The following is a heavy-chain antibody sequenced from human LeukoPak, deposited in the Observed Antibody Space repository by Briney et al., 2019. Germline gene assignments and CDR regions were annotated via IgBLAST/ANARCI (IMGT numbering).Heavy chain of an antibody. CDR3: ARAGPAYYDILTGYSSRPHGYYYGMDV. CDR1: GGTFSSYA. Sequence: ASVKVSCKASGGTFSSYAISWVRQAPGQGLEWMGGIIPIFGTANYAQKFQGRVTITADKSTSTAYMELSSLRSEDTAVYYCARAGPAYYDILTGYSSRPHGYYYGMDVWGQGTTVTVSS. D-gene: IGHD3-9*01. CDR2: IIPIFGTA. V-gene: IGHV1-69*06. J-gene: IGHJ6*02.